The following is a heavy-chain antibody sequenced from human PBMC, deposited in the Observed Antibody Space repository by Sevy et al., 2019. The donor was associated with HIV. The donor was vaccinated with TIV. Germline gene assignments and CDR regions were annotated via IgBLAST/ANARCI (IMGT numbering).Heavy chain of an antibody. CDR3: AKSSLPFGDYHFNL. D-gene: IGHD4-17*01. V-gene: IGHV3-23*01. J-gene: IGHJ5*02. Sequence: GGSLRLSCAAFGFTFSNYGMTWVRQAPGKGLEWVSSVSGSGGKRYNADSVKGRFTISRDNSKNTLYLQMNSLRAEDTAVYYCAKSSLPFGDYHFNLWGPGTLVTVSS. CDR2: VSGSGGKR. CDR1: GFTFSNYG.